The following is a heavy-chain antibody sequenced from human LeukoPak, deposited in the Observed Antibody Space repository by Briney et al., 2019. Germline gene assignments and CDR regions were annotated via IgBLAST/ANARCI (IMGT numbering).Heavy chain of an antibody. CDR2: IYSGGNT. CDR3: ARNNWLGP. CDR1: GFTVSSIY. J-gene: IGHJ5*02. V-gene: IGHV3-53*01. Sequence: GGSLRLSCAASGFTVSSIYMSWVRQAPGKGLEWVSVIYSGGNTFYADSVKGRFTISRDNSKNTLYLQMNSLRAEDTAVYYCARNNWLGPWGQGTLVTVSS.